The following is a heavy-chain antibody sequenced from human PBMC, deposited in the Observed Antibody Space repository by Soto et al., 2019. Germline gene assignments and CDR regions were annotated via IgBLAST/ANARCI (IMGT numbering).Heavy chain of an antibody. J-gene: IGHJ4*02. CDR3: ARLNSVVPAAAFDY. D-gene: IGHD2-2*01. CDR2: ISSSSSYI. V-gene: IGHV3-21*01. Sequence: GGSLRLSCAASGFTFSSYSMNWVRQAPGKGLEWVSSISSSSSYIYYADSVKGRFTLSRDNAKNSLYLQMNSLSSEDTAVYYCARLNSVVPAAAFDYWGQGTLVTVSS. CDR1: GFTFSSYS.